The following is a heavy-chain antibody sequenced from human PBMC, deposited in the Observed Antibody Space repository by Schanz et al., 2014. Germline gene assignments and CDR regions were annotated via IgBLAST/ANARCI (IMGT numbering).Heavy chain of an antibody. V-gene: IGHV3-7*01. J-gene: IGHJ4*02. CDR2: IKQDGSEQ. CDR1: GFTFSDYW. Sequence: EVQLVESGGNLVQPGGSLRLSCVASGFTFSDYWMTWVRQPPGKGLEWVANIKQDGSEQYYVESLKGRFTVSRDNAKSSLYLQINSLRAEDTAVYYCARLGNWNDGLAYWGQGTLXTVSS. D-gene: IGHD1-1*01. CDR3: ARLGNWNDGLAY.